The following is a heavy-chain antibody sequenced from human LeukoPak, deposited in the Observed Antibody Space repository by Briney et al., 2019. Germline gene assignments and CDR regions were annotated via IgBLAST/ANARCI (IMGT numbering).Heavy chain of an antibody. D-gene: IGHD3-22*01. J-gene: IGHJ4*02. Sequence: GGSLRLSCAASGFTFSSYAMSWVRQAPGKGLEWVSAISGSGGSTYYADSVKGRFTISRDNSKNTLYLQMNSLRVEDTAVYYCAKDKREYYYDSSGYCFDYWGQGTLVTVSS. CDR2: ISGSGGST. V-gene: IGHV3-23*01. CDR3: AKDKREYYYDSSGYCFDY. CDR1: GFTFSSYA.